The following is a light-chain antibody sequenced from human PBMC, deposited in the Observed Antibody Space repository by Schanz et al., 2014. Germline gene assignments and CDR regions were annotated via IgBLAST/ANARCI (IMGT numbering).Light chain of an antibody. CDR3: QQYGGSYT. V-gene: IGKV3-15*01. Sequence: EIVMTQSPATLSVSPGERATLSCRASQSVSSNLAWYQQKPGQAPRLLIYGASTRATGIPARFSGSGSGTDFTATSSRLEAEDFAMYYCQQYGGSYTFGQGTKLEIK. CDR2: GAS. CDR1: QSVSSN. J-gene: IGKJ2*01.